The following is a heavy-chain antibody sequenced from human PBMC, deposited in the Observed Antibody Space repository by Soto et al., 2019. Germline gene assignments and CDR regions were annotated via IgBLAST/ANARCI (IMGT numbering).Heavy chain of an antibody. CDR1: GACLRSGSYY. D-gene: IGHD3-10*01. J-gene: IGHJ4*02. Sequence: ETLSLTCTVSGACLRSGSYYWSWIRQPPGKGLEWIGYISHSGRTSYDPSLKSRLTMSVDTSQNQFSLQLNSVTAADTAVYYCSYGSSFEYWGQGTLVTVSS. CDR2: ISHSGRT. V-gene: IGHV4-61*01. CDR3: SYGSSFEY.